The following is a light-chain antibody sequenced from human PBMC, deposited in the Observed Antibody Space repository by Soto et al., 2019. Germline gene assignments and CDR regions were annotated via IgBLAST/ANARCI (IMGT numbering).Light chain of an antibody. CDR1: QSVRGNY. CDR3: QHYGFSLRT. V-gene: IGKV3-20*01. CDR2: GAS. J-gene: IGKJ1*01. Sequence: EIVLTQSPGTLSLSPGERATLSCRASQSVRGNYLAWYQQKPGQAPRLLISGASSRASGIPDRFSGSGSGTDFTLTIGILEPEDFAVYYCQHYGFSLRTFGQGSKVEI.